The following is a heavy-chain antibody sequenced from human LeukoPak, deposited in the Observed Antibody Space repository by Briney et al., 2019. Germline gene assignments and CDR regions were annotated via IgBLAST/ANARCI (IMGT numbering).Heavy chain of an antibody. Sequence: PGGSLRLSCAASGFTFSSYWMSWVRQAPGKGLEWVANIKKDGSEKYYVDSVKGRFTISRDNAKNSLYLQMNSLRAEDTAVYYCARDLYRIAVVPHYFDYWGQGTLVTVSS. J-gene: IGHJ4*02. CDR3: ARDLYRIAVVPHYFDY. V-gene: IGHV3-7*01. CDR2: IKKDGSEK. D-gene: IGHD3-22*01. CDR1: GFTFSSYW.